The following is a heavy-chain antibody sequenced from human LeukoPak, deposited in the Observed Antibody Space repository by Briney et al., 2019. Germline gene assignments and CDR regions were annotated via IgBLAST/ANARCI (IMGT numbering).Heavy chain of an antibody. CDR1: GFTFSSYS. CDR2: ISSSSSYI. Sequence: GGSLRLSCAASGFTFSSYSMNWVRQAPGKGLEWVSSISSSSSYIYYADSVKGRFTISRDSAKNSLYLQMNSLRAEDTAVYYCARGTNIAMGVDNWGQGTLVTVSS. CDR3: ARGTNIAMGVDN. D-gene: IGHD5-18*01. V-gene: IGHV3-21*01. J-gene: IGHJ4*02.